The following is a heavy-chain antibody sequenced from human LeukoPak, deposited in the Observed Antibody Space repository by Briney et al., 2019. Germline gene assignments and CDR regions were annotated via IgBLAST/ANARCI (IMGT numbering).Heavy chain of an antibody. CDR1: GFTFSTYG. Sequence: GGSLRLSCAASGFTFSTYGMHWVRQAPGKGLEWVAVISYDGSNKYYADSVKGRFTISGDNSKNTLYLQMNSLRAEDTAVYYCAKGGYYYDSSGLDYWGQGTLVTVSS. J-gene: IGHJ4*02. CDR3: AKGGYYYDSSGLDY. D-gene: IGHD3-22*01. V-gene: IGHV3-30*18. CDR2: ISYDGSNK.